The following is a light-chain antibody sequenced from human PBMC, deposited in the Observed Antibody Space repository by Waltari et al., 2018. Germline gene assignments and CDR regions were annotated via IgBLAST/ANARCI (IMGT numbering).Light chain of an antibody. CDR2: KAS. CDR3: QQDNSYSWT. Sequence: DIQMTQSPSTLSASVGDRVTITCRARQSISSWLAWYQQKPGKAPKLLIYKASSLESGVPSRFSGSGSGTEFTLTISSLQPDDFATYYCQQDNSYSWTFGKGTKVEIK. J-gene: IGKJ1*01. V-gene: IGKV1-5*03. CDR1: QSISSW.